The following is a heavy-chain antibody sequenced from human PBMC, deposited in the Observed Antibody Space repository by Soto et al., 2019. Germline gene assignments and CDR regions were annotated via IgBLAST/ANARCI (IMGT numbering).Heavy chain of an antibody. CDR1: GFTFSNYA. CDR3: AKDQVAARRYYYYGMDV. D-gene: IGHD6-6*01. V-gene: IGHV3-23*01. Sequence: EVQLLESGGGLVQPGGSLRLSCAASGFTFSNYAMSWVRQAPGKGLEWVSGISGSGGTIYYADSVKGRFTISRYNSKNTLYLQMNSLRAEDTAIYFFAKDQVAARRYYYYGMDVWGQGTTVTVSS. CDR2: ISGSGGTI. J-gene: IGHJ6*02.